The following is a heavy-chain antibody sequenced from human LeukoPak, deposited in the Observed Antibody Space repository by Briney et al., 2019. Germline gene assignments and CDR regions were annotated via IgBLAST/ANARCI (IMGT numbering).Heavy chain of an antibody. V-gene: IGHV4-34*01. CDR2: INHSGST. CDR1: GGSFSGYY. D-gene: IGHD4-11*01. Sequence: SETLSLTCAVYGGSFSGYYWSWIRQPPGKGLEWIGEINHSGSTNYNPSLKSRVTISVDTSKNQFSLKLSSVTAADTAVYYCARQATVTTYGMDVWGQGTTVTVSS. CDR3: ARQATVTTYGMDV. J-gene: IGHJ6*02.